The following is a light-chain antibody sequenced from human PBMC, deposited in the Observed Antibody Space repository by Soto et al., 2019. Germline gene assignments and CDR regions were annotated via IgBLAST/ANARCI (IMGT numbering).Light chain of an antibody. CDR2: DVS. CDR3: SSYTTSNTRQIV. J-gene: IGLJ1*01. CDR1: SSDVGGYNY. V-gene: IGLV2-14*03. Sequence: QSALTQPASVSGSPGQSITISCTGTSSDVGGYNYVSWYQHHPGKAPKLMIYDVSYRPSGVSNRFSGSKSGNTASLTISGLQPEDEADYSCSSYTTSNTRQIVFGTGTKVT.